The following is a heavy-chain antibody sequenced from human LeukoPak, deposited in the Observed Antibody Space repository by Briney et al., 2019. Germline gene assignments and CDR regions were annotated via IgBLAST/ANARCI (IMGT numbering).Heavy chain of an antibody. D-gene: IGHD2-8*01. CDR2: IKSKTDGGTT. Sequence: GGSLRLSCAASGFTFSNAWMGWVRQAPGKGLEWVGRIKSKTDGGTTDYAAPVKGRFTISRDDSKNTLYLQMNSLKTEDTAVYYCTTDIVLMVYAVFNYWGQGTLVTVSS. CDR1: GFTFSNAW. CDR3: TTDIVLMVYAVFNY. V-gene: IGHV3-15*01. J-gene: IGHJ4*02.